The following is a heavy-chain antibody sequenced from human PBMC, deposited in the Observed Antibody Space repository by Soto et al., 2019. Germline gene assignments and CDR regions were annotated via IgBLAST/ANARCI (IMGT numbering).Heavy chain of an antibody. D-gene: IGHD3-3*01. Sequence: QVQLRESGPGLVKPSETLSLTCTVSGDSITGSYWSWIRQPPGKTLEWIGYIYHSGTTTYNPSLKSRVSISVDTSKNQFSLRLTSVIAADTAVYYCARDMPYAAWSLAGCDYWGQGILLTVSS. CDR1: GDSITGSY. J-gene: IGHJ4*02. CDR3: ARDMPYAAWSLAGCDY. V-gene: IGHV4-59*01. CDR2: IYHSGTT.